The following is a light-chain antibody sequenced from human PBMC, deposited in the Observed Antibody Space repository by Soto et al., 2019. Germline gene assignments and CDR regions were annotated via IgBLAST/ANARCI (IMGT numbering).Light chain of an antibody. Sequence: QSVLTQPASVSGSPGQSITISCTGTSSDVGGYNYVSWYQQHPGKAPKLMIFEVSNRPSGVSNRFSGSKSVITASLTISGLQADDYADYYCSSYTSRITPSLFGTGTKLTVL. CDR2: EVS. CDR3: SSYTSRITPSL. J-gene: IGLJ1*01. CDR1: SSDVGGYNY. V-gene: IGLV2-14*01.